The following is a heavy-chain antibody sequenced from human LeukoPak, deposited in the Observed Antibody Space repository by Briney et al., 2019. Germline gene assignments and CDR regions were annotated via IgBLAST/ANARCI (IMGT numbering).Heavy chain of an antibody. D-gene: IGHD6-13*01. CDR1: GFTFDDYT. CDR3: AKDGGSSWPTIDY. J-gene: IGHJ4*02. V-gene: IGHV3-43*01. Sequence: GGSLRLSCAASGFTFDDYTMHWVRQAPGKGLEWVSLISWDGGSTYYADPVKGRFTISRDNSKNSLYLQMNSLRTEDTALYYCAKDGGSSWPTIDYWGQGTLVTVSS. CDR2: ISWDGGST.